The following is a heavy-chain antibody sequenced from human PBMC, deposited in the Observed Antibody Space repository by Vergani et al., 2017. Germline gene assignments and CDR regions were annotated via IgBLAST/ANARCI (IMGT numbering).Heavy chain of an antibody. CDR3: AGGGYSSSWYGYYYYYMDV. Sequence: QGQLAQSGAEVKKPGSSVKVSCKASGGTFSSYAISWARHAPRQGLAWMGGIIPIFGTANYAQKSQGRVTITADESTSTAYMELSSVRSEDTAVYYCAGGGYSSSWYGYYYYYMDVWGKGTTVTVSS. CDR2: IIPIFGTA. V-gene: IGHV1-69*12. CDR1: GGTFSSYA. D-gene: IGHD6-13*01. J-gene: IGHJ6*03.